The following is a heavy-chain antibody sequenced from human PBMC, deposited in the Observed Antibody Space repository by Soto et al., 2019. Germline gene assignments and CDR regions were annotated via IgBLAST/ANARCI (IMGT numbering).Heavy chain of an antibody. V-gene: IGHV5-51*01. CDR1: GYSFTSYW. CDR3: ARVRDTAMVYFDY. J-gene: IGHJ4*02. Sequence: PGESLKISCKGSGYSFTSYWIGWVRQMPGKGPEWMGIIYPGDSDTRYSPSFQGQVTISADKSISTAYLQWSSLKASDTAMYYCARVRDTAMVYFDYWGQGTLVTVSS. CDR2: IYPGDSDT. D-gene: IGHD5-18*01.